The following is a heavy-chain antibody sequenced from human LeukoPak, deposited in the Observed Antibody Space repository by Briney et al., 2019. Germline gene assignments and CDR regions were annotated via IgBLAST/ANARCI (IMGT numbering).Heavy chain of an antibody. J-gene: IGHJ4*02. CDR2: IYSGGST. CDR1: GFTVSSNY. Sequence: PGGSPRLSCAASGFTVSSNYMNWVRQAPGKGLEWVSVIYSGGSTNYADSVKGRFTISRDNSKNTLYLQMNSLRADDTAVYYCIYGYTLDFWGQGTLVTVSS. D-gene: IGHD5-18*01. CDR3: IYGYTLDF. V-gene: IGHV3-53*01.